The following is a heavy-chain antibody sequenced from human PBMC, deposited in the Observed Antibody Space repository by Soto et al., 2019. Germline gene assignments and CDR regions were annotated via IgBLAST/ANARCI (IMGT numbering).Heavy chain of an antibody. D-gene: IGHD5-12*01. CDR2: INPNGGVA. Sequence: QVQLVQSGAEVRKPGASVTVSCRSSGDSFNDYYIHWVRQAPGQGFEWMGWINPNGGVAKYAQKFQGWVSMTRDTSIRTVDMQLSRRRSDDTAGYYCARESGGATATLDYDYFYMDVWGTGTTVTVSS. J-gene: IGHJ6*03. V-gene: IGHV1-2*04. CDR3: ARESGGATATLDYDYFYMDV. CDR1: GDSFNDYY.